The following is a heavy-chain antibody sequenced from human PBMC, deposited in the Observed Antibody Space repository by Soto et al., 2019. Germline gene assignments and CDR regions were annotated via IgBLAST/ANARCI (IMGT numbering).Heavy chain of an antibody. J-gene: IGHJ3*02. CDR1: GFTFSDYY. Sequence: QVQLVESGGGLVKPGGSLRLSCAASGFTFSDYYMSWIRQAPGKGLEWVSYISSSGSTIYYADSVKGRFTISRDNAKNSLYLQMNSLRAEDTAVYYCARDRTHIVLMVYASRGAFDIWGQGTMVTVSS. D-gene: IGHD2-8*01. V-gene: IGHV3-11*01. CDR3: ARDRTHIVLMVYASRGAFDI. CDR2: ISSSGSTI.